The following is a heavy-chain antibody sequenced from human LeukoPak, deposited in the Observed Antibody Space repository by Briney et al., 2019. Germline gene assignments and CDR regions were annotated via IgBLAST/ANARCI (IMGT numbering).Heavy chain of an antibody. CDR2: INGDGSGA. J-gene: IGHJ2*01. D-gene: IGHD1-26*01. CDR1: GFTFSSSW. Sequence: PGVSLRLSCAASGFTFSSSWMHWVRQAPGKGLVWVSRINGDGSGAIYADSVKGRFTISRDNAQNTLYLQMNSLRAEDTAVYYCARGAYGSRYFDLWGRGTLVTVSS. V-gene: IGHV3-74*01. CDR3: ARGAYGSRYFDL.